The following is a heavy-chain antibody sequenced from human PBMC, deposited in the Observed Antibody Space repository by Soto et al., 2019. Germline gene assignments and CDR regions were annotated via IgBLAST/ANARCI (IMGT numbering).Heavy chain of an antibody. CDR2: INPNSGGT. D-gene: IGHD6-13*01. CDR1: GYTFTGYY. V-gene: IGHV1-2*04. Sequence: ASVKVSCKASGYTFTGYYMHWVRQAPGQGLEWMGWINPNSGGTNYAQKFQGWVTMTRDTSISTAYMELSRLRSDDTAVYYCARDIPMSSSWVKYYYYGMYVWGQGTTVTVSS. CDR3: ARDIPMSSSWVKYYYYGMYV. J-gene: IGHJ6*02.